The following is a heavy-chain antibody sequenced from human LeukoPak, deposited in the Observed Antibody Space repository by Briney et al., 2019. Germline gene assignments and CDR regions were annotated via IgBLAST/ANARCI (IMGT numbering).Heavy chain of an antibody. V-gene: IGHV3-21*01. CDR2: ISSSSSYI. J-gene: IGHJ4*02. D-gene: IGHD3-10*01. Sequence: PGGSLRLSCAASGFTFSSYSMNWVRQAPGKGLEWVSSISSSSSYIYYADSVKGRFTISRDNSKNTLYLQMNSLRAEDTAVYYCARDSKLWRPLWFGESSLDYWGQGTLVTVSS. CDR3: ARDSKLWRPLWFGESSLDY. CDR1: GFTFSSYS.